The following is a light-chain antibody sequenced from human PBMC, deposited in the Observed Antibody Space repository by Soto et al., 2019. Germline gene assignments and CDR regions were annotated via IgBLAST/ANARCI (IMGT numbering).Light chain of an antibody. CDR3: QQRSNWPPLWT. CDR1: QSVSSY. CDR2: DAS. J-gene: IGKJ5*01. Sequence: EIVLTQSPATMSLSPGARATSSRRASQSVSSYLAWYQQKPGQAPRLLIYDASNRATGIPARFSGSGSGTDFTLTISSLEPEEFAVYYCQQRSNWPPLWTFGQGTRLEIK. V-gene: IGKV3-11*01.